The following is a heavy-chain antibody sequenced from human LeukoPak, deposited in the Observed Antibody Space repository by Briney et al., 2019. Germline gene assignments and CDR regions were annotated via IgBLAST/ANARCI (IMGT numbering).Heavy chain of an antibody. CDR1: AFSLNAYN. CDR3: VRDRGTYRPIDY. J-gene: IGHJ4*02. D-gene: IGHD1-26*01. Sequence: GGSLRLSCAASAFSLNAYNMNWVRQAPGKGLEWVSSISYTGTYIYYADSVKGRFTTSRDNAQNSLYLQMNSLRAEDTAIYYCVRDRGTYRPIDYWGQGTLVTVSS. CDR2: ISYTGTYI. V-gene: IGHV3-21*04.